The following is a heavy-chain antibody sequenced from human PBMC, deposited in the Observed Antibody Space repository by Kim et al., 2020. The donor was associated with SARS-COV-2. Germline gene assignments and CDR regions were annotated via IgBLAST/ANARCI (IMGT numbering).Heavy chain of an antibody. CDR3: ARDPNRLLRFLEWLPPF. V-gene: IGHV3-30-3*01. Sequence: GGSLRLSCAASGFTFSSYAMHWVRQAPGKGLEWVAVISYDGSNKYYADSVKGRFTISRDNSKNTLYLQMNSLRAEDTAVYYCARDPNRLLRFLEWLPPF. J-gene: IGHJ3*01. D-gene: IGHD3-3*01. CDR2: ISYDGSNK. CDR1: GFTFSSYA.